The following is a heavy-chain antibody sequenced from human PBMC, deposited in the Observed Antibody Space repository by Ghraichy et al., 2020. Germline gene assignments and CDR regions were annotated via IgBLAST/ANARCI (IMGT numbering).Heavy chain of an antibody. CDR2: ISGRGGST. CDR3: AKEDGYNAPFDY. CDR1: GFTFSTCA. V-gene: IGHV3-23*01. J-gene: IGHJ4*02. Sequence: SCAASGFTFSTCAMSWVRQAPGKGLEWVSGISGRGGSTYYADSVKGRFTISRDNSKNILYLQMNSLRAEDTAVYYCAKEDGYNAPFDYWGQGTLVTVSS. D-gene: IGHD5-24*01.